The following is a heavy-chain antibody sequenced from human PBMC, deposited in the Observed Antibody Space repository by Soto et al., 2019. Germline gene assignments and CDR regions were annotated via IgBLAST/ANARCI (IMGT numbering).Heavy chain of an antibody. Sequence: QPGGSLRLSCTASGFTFTSFAMSWVRQAPGKGLEWVSAINSYGGSTFYGDSVKGRFTISRDNSKNTLYLQMNSLRAEDTAVYYCAKDLRGHDSNFDYWGQGTLVTVSS. CDR1: GFTFTSFA. V-gene: IGHV3-23*01. CDR3: AKDLRGHDSNFDY. J-gene: IGHJ4*02. D-gene: IGHD3-3*01. CDR2: INSYGGST.